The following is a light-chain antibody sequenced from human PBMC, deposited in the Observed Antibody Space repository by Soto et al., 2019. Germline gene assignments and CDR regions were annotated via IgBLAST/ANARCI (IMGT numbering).Light chain of an antibody. J-gene: IGKJ3*01. CDR2: DAS. CDR3: QQRSNWAT. Sequence: EIVMTQAPTTLSVSPGERVTLSCRASQSVSRNLAWYQQKPGQAPSLLIYDASNRATGIPARFSGSGSVTDFTLTISSLEPEDFAVYYCQQRSNWATFGPGTKVDIK. CDR1: QSVSRN. V-gene: IGKV3-11*01.